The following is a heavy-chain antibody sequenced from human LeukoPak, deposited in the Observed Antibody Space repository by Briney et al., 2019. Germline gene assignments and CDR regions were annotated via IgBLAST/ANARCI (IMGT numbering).Heavy chain of an antibody. Sequence: SETLSLTCTVSGGSISSYYWSWIRQPPGKGLEWIGYIYYSGSTNYNPSLKSRVTISVDTSKNQFSLKLSSVTAADTAVYYCARDGPRNTIFGVVTLDAFDIWGQGTMVTVSS. CDR1: GGSISSYY. V-gene: IGHV4-59*12. CDR3: ARDGPRNTIFGVVTLDAFDI. CDR2: IYYSGST. J-gene: IGHJ3*02. D-gene: IGHD3-3*01.